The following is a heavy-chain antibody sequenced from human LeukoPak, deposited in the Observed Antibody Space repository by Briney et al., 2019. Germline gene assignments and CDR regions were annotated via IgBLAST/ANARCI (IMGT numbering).Heavy chain of an antibody. CDR3: ARRPEAAHASLAF. CDR1: GNTFKRYF. CDR2: IDPADSDT. V-gene: IGHV5-51*01. Sequence: GESLQISCKASGNTFKRYFIAWVRQMPGKGLEWMGIIDPADSDTRYSPSFQGQVTISADKSTNTAYLQWSSLRASDTGIYFCARRPEAAHASLAFWGQGTLVTVSS. J-gene: IGHJ4*02. D-gene: IGHD6-13*01.